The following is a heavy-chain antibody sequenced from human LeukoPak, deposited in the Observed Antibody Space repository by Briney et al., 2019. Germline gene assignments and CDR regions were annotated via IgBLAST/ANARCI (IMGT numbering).Heavy chain of an antibody. J-gene: IGHJ5*02. CDR1: GFTFTTSA. V-gene: IGHV1-58*02. CDR3: AREVQDILTVYPFLDP. Sequence: SVKVSCKASGFTFTTSAMQWVRQARGQRLEWIGWIVVGSGNTNYAQKFQERVTITRDMSTSTVYMELSSLRSEDTAVYYCAREVQDILTVYPFLDPWGQGTLVTVSS. CDR2: IVVGSGNT. D-gene: IGHD3-9*01.